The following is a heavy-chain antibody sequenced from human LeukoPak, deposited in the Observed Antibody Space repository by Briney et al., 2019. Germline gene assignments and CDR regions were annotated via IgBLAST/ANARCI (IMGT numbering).Heavy chain of an antibody. CDR3: ARDKAYYFPFDY. D-gene: IGHD3-22*01. J-gene: IGHJ4*02. Sequence: GRSLRLFCAASGFTFSSYAMHWVRQAPGKGLEWVAVISYDGSNKYYADSVKGRFTISRDNSKNTLYLQMNSLRAEDTAVYYCARDKAYYFPFDYWGQGTLVTVSS. CDR2: ISYDGSNK. V-gene: IGHV3-30*04. CDR1: GFTFSSYA.